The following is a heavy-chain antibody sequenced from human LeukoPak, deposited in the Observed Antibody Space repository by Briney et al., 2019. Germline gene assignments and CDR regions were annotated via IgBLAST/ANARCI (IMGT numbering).Heavy chain of an antibody. D-gene: IGHD3-3*01. CDR2: IYYSGST. CDR1: GGSISSSSYY. Sequence: SETLSLTCTVSGGSISSSSYYWGWIRQPPGKGLEWIGSIYYSGSTYYNPSLKSRVTISVDTSKNQFSLKLSSVTAADTAVYYCARHTLGPKRIFGVVQGAFDIWGQGTMVTVSS. J-gene: IGHJ3*02. CDR3: ARHTLGPKRIFGVVQGAFDI. V-gene: IGHV4-39*01.